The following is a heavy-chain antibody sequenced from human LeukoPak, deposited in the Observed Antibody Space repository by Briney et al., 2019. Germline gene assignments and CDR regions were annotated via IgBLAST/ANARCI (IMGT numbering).Heavy chain of an antibody. CDR2: IYYSGNT. D-gene: IGHD3-10*01. V-gene: IGHV4-59*12. CDR1: GGSISSYY. Sequence: PSETLSLTCTVSGGSISSYYWSWIRQPPGKGLEWVGYIYYSGNTNYNPSLKSRVTISVDTSKNQFSLKLSSVTAADTAVYYCARRYPLSMVRGVSRNWSDPWGQGTLVTVSS. CDR3: ARRYPLSMVRGVSRNWSDP. J-gene: IGHJ5*02.